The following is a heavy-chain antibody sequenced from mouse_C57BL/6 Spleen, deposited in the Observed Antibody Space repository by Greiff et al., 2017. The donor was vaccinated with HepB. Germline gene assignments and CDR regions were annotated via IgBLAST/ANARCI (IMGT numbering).Heavy chain of an antibody. Sequence: VQLQQSGPELVKPGASVKISCKASGYAFSSSWMNWVKQRPGKGLEWIGRIYPGDGDTNYNGKFKGKATLTADKSSSPAYMQLSSLTSADSAVYFCARGLRLSFDYWGQGTTLTVSS. D-gene: IGHD3-2*02. J-gene: IGHJ2*01. CDR2: IYPGDGDT. CDR1: GYAFSSSW. V-gene: IGHV1-82*01. CDR3: ARGLRLSFDY.